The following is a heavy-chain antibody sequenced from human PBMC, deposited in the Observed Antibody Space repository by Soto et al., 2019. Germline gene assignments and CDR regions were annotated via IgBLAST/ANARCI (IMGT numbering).Heavy chain of an antibody. CDR2: ISPIFGTP. J-gene: IGHJ4*02. Sequence: QVQLVQSGAEVKKPGSSVTVSCKASGGTFSSYTISWVRQAPGQGLEWMAGISPIFGTPIYAQKFQDRVTSTADDSTMTAYMEMNRLTSEDTAVYYWARVVVGSRLSLDYWGQGTLVTISS. D-gene: IGHD1-26*01. CDR3: ARVVVGSRLSLDY. CDR1: GGTFSSYT. V-gene: IGHV1-69*01.